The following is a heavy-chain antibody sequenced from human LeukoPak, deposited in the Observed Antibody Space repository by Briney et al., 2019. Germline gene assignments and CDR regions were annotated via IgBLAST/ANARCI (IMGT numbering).Heavy chain of an antibody. CDR3: VSWTSDLDYYDSSGSQGGDY. CDR2: ISSSGSTI. J-gene: IGHJ4*02. D-gene: IGHD3-22*01. Sequence: GGSLRLSCAASGFTFSDYYMSWIRQAPGKGLEWVSYISSSGSTIYYADSVKGRFTISRDNAKNSLYLQMNSLRAEDTAVYYCVSWTSDLDYYDSSGSQGGDYWGQGTLVTVSS. V-gene: IGHV3-11*04. CDR1: GFTFSDYY.